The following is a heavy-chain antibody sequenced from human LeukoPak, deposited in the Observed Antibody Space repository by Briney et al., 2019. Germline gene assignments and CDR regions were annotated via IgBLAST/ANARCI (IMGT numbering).Heavy chain of an antibody. D-gene: IGHD2-15*01. J-gene: IGHJ4*02. CDR1: GFTFSSYA. Sequence: GRSLRLSCAASGFTFSSYAVHWVRQAPGKGLEWVAVISYDGSNKYYADSVKGRFTISRDNSKNTLYLQMNSLRAEDTAVYYCARASMAAANYWGQGTLVTVSS. V-gene: IGHV3-30*04. CDR3: ARASMAAANY. CDR2: ISYDGSNK.